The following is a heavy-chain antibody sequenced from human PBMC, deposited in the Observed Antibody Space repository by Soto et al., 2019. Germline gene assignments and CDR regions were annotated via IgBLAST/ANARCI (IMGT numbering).Heavy chain of an antibody. CDR2: IYYSGST. V-gene: IGHV4-61*01. D-gene: IGHD3-16*01. CDR1: GNTVTSNNYY. J-gene: IGHJ5*01. Sequence: SETLPLPCSVSGNTVTSNNYYWSWIAHPPGKGLEWSGHIYYSGSTNYSPSLKSRVTISVDTSNIQFSLKVTSVTAADTAVYYFAMIPVDTYMIYGFDRWGQGTLVTVSS. CDR3: AMIPVDTYMIYGFDR.